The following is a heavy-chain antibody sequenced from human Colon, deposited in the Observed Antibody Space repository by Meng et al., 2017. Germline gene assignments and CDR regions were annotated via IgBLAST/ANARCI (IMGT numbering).Heavy chain of an antibody. D-gene: IGHD2-15*01. CDR2: INPRTGDT. CDR1: GYTLY. Sequence: QAPRVESGAEVKKTGPSVTVSCKASGYTLYIHWVRLRPGEGLEWMGRINPRTGDTKSAQSFQGRVTTTRDTSTTTFSMVLRSLTTDDSAIYFCARESADGGSFDLWGQGTLVTVSS. J-gene: IGHJ4*02. CDR3: ARESADGGSFDL. V-gene: IGHV1-2*06.